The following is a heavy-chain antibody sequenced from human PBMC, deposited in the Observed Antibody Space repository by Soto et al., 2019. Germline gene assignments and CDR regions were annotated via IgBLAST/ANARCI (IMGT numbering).Heavy chain of an antibody. J-gene: IGHJ5*02. Sequence: QVQLQESGPGLVKPSETLSLTCTVSVGSMRSYWSWIRQPAGKGLEWIGRIYSSGSANYNPSLKRRVTLSVDTSKNQFSLKLSSVTAADTAVYYCARDSQIWFDPWGQGILVAVSS. CDR2: IYSSGSA. V-gene: IGHV4-4*07. CDR1: VGSMRSY. CDR3: ARDSQIWFDP.